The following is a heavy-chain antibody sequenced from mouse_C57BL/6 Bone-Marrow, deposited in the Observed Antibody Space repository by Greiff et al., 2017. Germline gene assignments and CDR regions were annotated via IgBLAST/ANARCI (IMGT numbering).Heavy chain of an antibody. Sequence: QVHVKQSGAELARPGASVKLSCKASGYTFTSYGISWVKQRTGQGLEWIGEIYPRSGNTYYNEKFKGKATLTADKSSSTAYMELRSLTSEDSAVYFCAREPFITTEALFDYWGQGTTLTVSS. CDR3: AREPFITTEALFDY. CDR1: GYTFTSYG. V-gene: IGHV1-81*01. CDR2: IYPRSGNT. D-gene: IGHD1-1*01. J-gene: IGHJ2*01.